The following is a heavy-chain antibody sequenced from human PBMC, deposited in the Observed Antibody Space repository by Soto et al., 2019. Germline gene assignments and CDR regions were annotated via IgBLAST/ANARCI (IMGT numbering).Heavy chain of an antibody. J-gene: IGHJ4*02. V-gene: IGHV3-11*05. Sequence: GGSLRLSCAASGFTFSDYYMSWIRQAPGKGLEWVSYISDDSSHTNYADSVKGRFTISRDNAKNSLYLQMNSLNAEDTAVYYCVRAPYSSSWYYFDYWGQGTLVTVSS. D-gene: IGHD6-13*01. CDR1: GFTFSDYY. CDR2: ISDDSSHT. CDR3: VRAPYSSSWYYFDY.